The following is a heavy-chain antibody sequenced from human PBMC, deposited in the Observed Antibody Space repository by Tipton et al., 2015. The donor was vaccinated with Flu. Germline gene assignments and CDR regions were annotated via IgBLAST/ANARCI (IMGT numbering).Heavy chain of an antibody. CDR1: GGSISSYY. CDR3: ARARPQGLQSRGWYGGVAGAVFDF. V-gene: IGHV4-59*01. J-gene: IGHJ3*01. Sequence: TLSLTCTVSGGSISSYYWSWIRQPPGKGMEWIGYIYYGGSTNYNPSLKSRVTISVATPKNQFSLKLSSVTAADTAGYYCARARPQGLQSRGWYGGVAGAVFDFWAQGTMVPVPS. CDR2: IYYGGST. D-gene: IGHD6-19*01.